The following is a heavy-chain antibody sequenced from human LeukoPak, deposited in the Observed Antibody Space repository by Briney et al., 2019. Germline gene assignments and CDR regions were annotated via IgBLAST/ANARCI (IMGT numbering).Heavy chain of an antibody. CDR1: GFTSSSFE. CDR2: VDSSGSII. V-gene: IGHV3-48*03. CDR3: ARPVNSLFDP. Sequence: GGSLRLSCAASGFTSSSFEMDWVRQAPGKGLEWVSYVDSSGSIIYYADSVKGRFTISRDNAKNSLYLQMNSLRVEDTAVYFCARPVNSLFDPWGQGTLVTVSS. D-gene: IGHD4-23*01. J-gene: IGHJ5*02.